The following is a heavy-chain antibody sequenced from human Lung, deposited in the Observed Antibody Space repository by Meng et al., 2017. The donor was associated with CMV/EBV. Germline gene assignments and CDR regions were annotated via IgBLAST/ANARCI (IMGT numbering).Heavy chain of an antibody. CDR3: AKAFSASWYREYYDY. CDR1: EFTFRSYA. D-gene: IGHD6-13*01. J-gene: IGHJ4*02. V-gene: IGHV3-23*01. Sequence: GESLKISCAASEFTFRSYAMSWVRQAPGRGLAWVSAITGSGGSTYYADSVKGRFTVSRDNSKNTLYLQMNSLRAEDTAVYYCAKAFSASWYREYYDYWGKGTLVTVSS. CDR2: ITGSGGST.